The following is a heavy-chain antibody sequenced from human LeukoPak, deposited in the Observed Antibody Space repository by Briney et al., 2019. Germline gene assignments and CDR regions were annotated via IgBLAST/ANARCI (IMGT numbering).Heavy chain of an antibody. J-gene: IGHJ4*02. CDR2: IFYRDST. Sequence: SQTLSLTCTVSGGSISSSCYDWGWLRQPPWKGLDWLVGIFYRDSTHSNPSLKSRVTISVDTSKNQFSLKLSSVTAADTAVYYCARHKMGPRIAAAGTFDYWGEGTLVTVSS. CDR3: ARHKMGPRIAAAGTFDY. V-gene: IGHV4-39*01. D-gene: IGHD6-13*01. CDR1: GGSISSSCYD.